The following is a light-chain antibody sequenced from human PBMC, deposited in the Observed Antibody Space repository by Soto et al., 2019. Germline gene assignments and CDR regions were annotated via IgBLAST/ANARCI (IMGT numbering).Light chain of an antibody. V-gene: IGLV2-14*01. CDR1: SSDIGDYDY. J-gene: IGLJ2*01. CDR2: DVT. CDR3: CSYTDIALGVV. Sequence: QSVLTHPASVSGSPGQSITISCNGTSSDIGDYDYVSWYQHLPGKAPKLLIFDVTHRPSGVSDRFSGSKSGNTASLTIAGVRPEDEADYYCCSYTDIALGVVFGGGTKLTV.